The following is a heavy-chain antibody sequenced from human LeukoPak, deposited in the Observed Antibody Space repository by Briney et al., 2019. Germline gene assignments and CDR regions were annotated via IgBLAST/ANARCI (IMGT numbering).Heavy chain of an antibody. CDR3: AKRYSTSLAFDI. J-gene: IGHJ3*02. CDR2: ISSSGSTS. D-gene: IGHD6-13*01. CDR1: GFTFSSYE. Sequence: GGSLRLSCAASGFTFSSYETNWVRQAPGKGLEWVSYISSSGSTSHYADSVKGRFTISRDNSKNTLYLQMNSLRAEDTAVYYRAKRYSTSLAFDIWGQGTMVSVSS. V-gene: IGHV3-48*03.